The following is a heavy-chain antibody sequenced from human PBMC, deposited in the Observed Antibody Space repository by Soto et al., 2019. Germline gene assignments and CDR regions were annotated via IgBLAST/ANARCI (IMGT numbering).Heavy chain of an antibody. CDR1: GYTFTSYG. CDR3: ARAPHSSSLYYYGMDV. D-gene: IGHD6-6*01. CDR2: ISAYNGNT. J-gene: IGHJ6*02. Sequence: QVQLVQSGAEVKKPGASVKVSCKASGYTFTSYGISWVRQAPGQGLEWMGWISAYNGNTNYAQKLLGRATMTTDTTTSTAYMELRSLRSDDTAVYYCARAPHSSSLYYYGMDVWGQGTTVTVSS. V-gene: IGHV1-18*04.